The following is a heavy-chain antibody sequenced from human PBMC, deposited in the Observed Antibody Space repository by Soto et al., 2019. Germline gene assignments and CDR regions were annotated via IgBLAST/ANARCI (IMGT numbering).Heavy chain of an antibody. D-gene: IGHD1-26*01. CDR3: AKDSRVSSSPYSGSMPGGSDYFDY. V-gene: IGHV3-23*01. CDR1: GFTFSSYA. J-gene: IGHJ4*02. CDR2: ISGSGGST. Sequence: GGSLRLSCAASGFTFSSYAMSWVRQAPGKGLEWVSAISGSGGSTYYADSVKGRFTISRDNSKNTLYLQMNSLRAEDTAVYYCAKDSRVSSSPYSGSMPGGSDYFDYWGQGTLVTVSS.